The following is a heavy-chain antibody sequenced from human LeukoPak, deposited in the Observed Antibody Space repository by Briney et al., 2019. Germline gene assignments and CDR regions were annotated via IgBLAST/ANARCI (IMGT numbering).Heavy chain of an antibody. CDR2: ITPNADRT. D-gene: IGHD3-22*01. V-gene: IGHV3-23*01. CDR1: GFTFGSYG. CDR3: AIMHGYYDGSGYWVQ. Sequence: GGSLRLSCAASGFTFGSYGMSWVRQAPGKGLEWVSFITPNADRTSYADSVEGRFTISRGNPRNTLYMQMNSLRDEGTAVYYCAIMHGYYDGSGYWVQWGQGTLVTVSS. J-gene: IGHJ1*01.